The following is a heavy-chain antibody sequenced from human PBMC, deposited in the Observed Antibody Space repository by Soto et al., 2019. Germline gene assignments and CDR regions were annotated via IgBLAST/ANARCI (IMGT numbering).Heavy chain of an antibody. Sequence: PGGSLRLSCAASGFTFSSYAMSWVRQAPGKGLEWVSAISGSGGSTYYADSVKGRFTISRDNSKNTLYLQKNSLRAEDTAVYYCAKAQFTSFGVVSGPYYYYGMDVWGQGTTVTVSS. CDR2: ISGSGGST. V-gene: IGHV3-23*01. J-gene: IGHJ6*02. CDR1: GFTFSSYA. CDR3: AKAQFTSFGVVSGPYYYYGMDV. D-gene: IGHD3-3*01.